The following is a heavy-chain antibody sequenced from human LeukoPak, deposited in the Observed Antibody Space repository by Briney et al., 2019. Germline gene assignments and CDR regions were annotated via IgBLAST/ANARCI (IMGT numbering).Heavy chain of an antibody. CDR2: ISSSSSYI. V-gene: IGHV3-21*01. CDR3: ARDLGQYYDTSDNWFDP. J-gene: IGHJ5*02. CDR1: GFTFSTYS. D-gene: IGHD3-22*01. Sequence: GGSLRLSCAASGFTFSTYSMNWVRQAPGKGLEWVSSISSSSSYIYYADSVKGRFTISRDNAKNTLNLQMNSLRAEDTAVYYCARDLGQYYDTSDNWFDPWGQGTLVTVSS.